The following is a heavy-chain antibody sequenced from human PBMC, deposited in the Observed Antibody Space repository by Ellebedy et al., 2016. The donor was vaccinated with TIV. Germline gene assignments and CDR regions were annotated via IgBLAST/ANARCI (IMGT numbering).Heavy chain of an antibody. CDR2: INSDGSST. J-gene: IGHJ4*02. V-gene: IGHV3-74*01. Sequence: GESLKISXAASGFTFSSYRMHWVRQAPGKGLVWVSHINSDGSSTTYADSVKGRFTISRDNAKNTLYLHMNSLGAEDTAVYYCSNIGGREGLQMGESSFRDYWGQGTLVTVSS. CDR1: GFTFSSYR. D-gene: IGHD3-16*02. CDR3: SNIGGREGLQMGESSFRDY.